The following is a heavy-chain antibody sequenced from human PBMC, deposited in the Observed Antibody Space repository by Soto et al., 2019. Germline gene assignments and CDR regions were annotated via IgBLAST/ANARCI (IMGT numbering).Heavy chain of an antibody. Sequence: ASVKVSCKVSGGTFKNYAISWVQQAPGQGLEWVGGILPVFDELHYAPKLQGRVTITADEVTSTAHLELGSLTSEDTAVYFCARASDTSGYHYWGQGTLVTVSS. CDR1: GGTFKNYA. V-gene: IGHV1-69*13. CDR2: ILPVFDEL. D-gene: IGHD3-22*01. J-gene: IGHJ4*02. CDR3: ARASDTSGYHY.